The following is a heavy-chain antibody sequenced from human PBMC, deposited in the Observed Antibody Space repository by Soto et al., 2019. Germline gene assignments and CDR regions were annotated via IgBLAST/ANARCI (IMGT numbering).Heavy chain of an antibody. J-gene: IGHJ1*01. CDR1: GFTFSSYD. CDR2: IDTAGYT. D-gene: IGHD6-19*01. CDR3: ARDRIAVAGNPEYFQH. Sequence: PGGSLRLSWAASGFTFSSYDMRWVRQVTGEGLEWVSAIDTAGYTSYGSVKGRFTISRENAKNTLYLQMNSLRAEDTAVYYCARDRIAVAGNPEYFQHWGQGTLVTAPQ. V-gene: IGHV3-13*04.